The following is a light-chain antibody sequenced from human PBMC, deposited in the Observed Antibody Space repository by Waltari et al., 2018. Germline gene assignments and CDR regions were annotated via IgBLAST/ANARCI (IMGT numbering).Light chain of an antibody. CDR1: QDISNS. J-gene: IGKJ1*01. V-gene: IGKV1-16*02. Sequence: DIQMTQSPSSLSASVGDRVTITFRASQDISNSLAWLQQKPGKAPKPLIYAASTLESGVPSKFSGSGSGTDFTLTISSLQPEDFATYYCQQYNSYPRTFGQGTKVEIK. CDR2: AAS. CDR3: QQYNSYPRT.